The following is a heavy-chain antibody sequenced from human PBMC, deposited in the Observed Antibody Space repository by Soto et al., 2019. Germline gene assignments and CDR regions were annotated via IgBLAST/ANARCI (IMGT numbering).Heavy chain of an antibody. CDR2: IYYSGST. V-gene: IGHV4-39*01. CDR3: ARVLTTVTQQAG. Sequence: PSDTLSLSFADSGGCIIGGHCLWRWIFQPPGNGLEWIGSIYYSGSTYYNPSLKSRVIIAADTSKNQFSLKLSSVTAADTAVYYCARVLTTVTQQAGWGQGTQVTVSS. CDR1: GGCIIGGHCL. D-gene: IGHD4-17*01. J-gene: IGHJ4*02.